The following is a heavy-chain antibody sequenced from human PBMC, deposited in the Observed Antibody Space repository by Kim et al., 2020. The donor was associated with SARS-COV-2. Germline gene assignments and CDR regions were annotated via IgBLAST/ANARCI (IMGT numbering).Heavy chain of an antibody. V-gene: IGHV3-48*01. Sequence: GGSLRLSCAASGFNFNSFSMNWVRQAPGKGLEWISYIGSTSINIYYADSVKGRFTTSRDNDKGLLFLQLNSLKADDTGVYYCAARGGTSGRFDSWGEGTQVIVSS. CDR3: AARGGTSGRFDS. CDR1: GFNFNSFS. D-gene: IGHD3-10*01. J-gene: IGHJ4*02. CDR2: IGSTSINI.